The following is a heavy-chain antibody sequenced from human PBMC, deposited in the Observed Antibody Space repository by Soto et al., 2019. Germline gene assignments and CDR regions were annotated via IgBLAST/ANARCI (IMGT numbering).Heavy chain of an antibody. Sequence: QVQLQESGPGLVKPSQTLSLSCTVSGGSIISGDYYWSWIRQPPGKGLEWIGYIFHSGSTYYNPSLKSRDTTSVDTSKNQFSLKLSSVTAADTAVYYCARFLGYCSSTSCYKVAFDMWGQGTMVTVSS. CDR1: GGSIISGDYY. CDR2: IFHSGST. D-gene: IGHD2-2*02. V-gene: IGHV4-30-4*01. CDR3: ARFLGYCSSTSCYKVAFDM. J-gene: IGHJ3*02.